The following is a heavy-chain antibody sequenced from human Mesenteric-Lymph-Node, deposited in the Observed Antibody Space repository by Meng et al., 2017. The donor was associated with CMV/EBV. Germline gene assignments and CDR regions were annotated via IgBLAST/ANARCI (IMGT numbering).Heavy chain of an antibody. Sequence: SETLSLTCTVSGGSISNYYWSWIRQPPGKGLEWIGYIYYGGSTTYNPSLKSRVTISVDTSKKLFSLKLNSVTAADTAVYYCARVEAAAGTWWFDPWGQGTLVTVSS. CDR3: ARVEAAAGTWWFDP. V-gene: IGHV4-59*01. CDR2: IYYGGST. J-gene: IGHJ5*02. D-gene: IGHD6-13*01. CDR1: GGSISNYY.